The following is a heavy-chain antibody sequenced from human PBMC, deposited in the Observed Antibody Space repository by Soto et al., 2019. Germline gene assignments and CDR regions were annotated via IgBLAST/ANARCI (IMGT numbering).Heavy chain of an antibody. CDR2: INHSGST. CDR3: ARGFGSGSYGDY. Sequence: QVQLQQWGAGLLKPSETLSLTCAVYGGSFSGYYWSWIRQPPGKGLEWIGEINHSGSTNYNPSLKSRVTISVDTSKNQFSLKLSSVTAADTAVYYCARGFGSGSYGDYWGQGTLVTVSS. V-gene: IGHV4-34*01. J-gene: IGHJ4*02. D-gene: IGHD3-10*01. CDR1: GGSFSGYY.